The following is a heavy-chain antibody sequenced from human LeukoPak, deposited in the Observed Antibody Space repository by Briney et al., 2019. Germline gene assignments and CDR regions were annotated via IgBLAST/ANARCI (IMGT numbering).Heavy chain of an antibody. D-gene: IGHD6-25*01. CDR1: GGSISGLY. CDR3: ARDAAFDY. J-gene: IGHJ4*02. Sequence: SETLSLTCSVSGGSISGLYWAWIRQPPGKGLEWIGYIYSSGATNYNPSLKSRVTISVDTSKNQFSLKLSSVTAADTAVYYCARDAAFDYWGQGTLVTVSS. V-gene: IGHV4-4*08. CDR2: IYSSGAT.